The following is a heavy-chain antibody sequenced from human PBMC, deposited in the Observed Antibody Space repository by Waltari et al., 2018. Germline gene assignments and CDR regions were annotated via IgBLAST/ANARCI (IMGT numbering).Heavy chain of an antibody. V-gene: IGHV4-34*01. CDR1: GGSFSCSY. CDR3: ARVKAGYSGYKYYYYGMDV. J-gene: IGHJ6*02. D-gene: IGHD5-12*01. CDR2: INHSVST. Sequence: QVQLQPLGAGLLQPSEPLSLTCAVYGGSFSCSYLSWFRQPPAKGLEWIGEINHSVSTNYNPSLKIRVTISVDTSKNQFSLKLSSVTAADTAVYYCARVKAGYSGYKYYYYGMDVWGQGTTVTVSS.